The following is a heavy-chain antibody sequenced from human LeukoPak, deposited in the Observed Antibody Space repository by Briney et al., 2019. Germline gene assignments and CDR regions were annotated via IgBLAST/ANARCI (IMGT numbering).Heavy chain of an antibody. Sequence: PSETLTLTCTVSGGSISSSSYYWGWIRQPPGQGLGWTGSIYYSGSTYYNPSLKSRVTIAVDPSKNQFSLKLSSVTAADTAVYYCEGGWYFDLWGRGTLVTVSS. V-gene: IGHV4-39*07. CDR2: IYYSGST. CDR1: GGSISSSSYY. J-gene: IGHJ2*01. CDR3: EGGWYFDL. D-gene: IGHD3-16*01.